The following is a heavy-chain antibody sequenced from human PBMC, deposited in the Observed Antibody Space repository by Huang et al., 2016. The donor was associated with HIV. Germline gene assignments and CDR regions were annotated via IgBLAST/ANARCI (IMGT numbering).Heavy chain of an antibody. D-gene: IGHD1-20*01. CDR2: INDNGYT. V-gene: IGHV4-34*01. CDR3: ASASRYEPRSWYFGL. CDR1: GGSVSGHY. Sequence: GGSVSGHYWSWIRQPPGKGLEWIAEINDNGYTNYNPSLKSRVTILVHTSRNQFSLKLNSVTAADAAVYYCASASRYEPRSWYFGLWGRGTLVTVSS. J-gene: IGHJ2*01.